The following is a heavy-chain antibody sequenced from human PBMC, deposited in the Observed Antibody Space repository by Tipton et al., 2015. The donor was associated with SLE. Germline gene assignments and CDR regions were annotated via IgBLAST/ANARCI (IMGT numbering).Heavy chain of an antibody. CDR1: GGSISSSSYY. CDR2: IYYSGST. J-gene: IGHJ4*02. CDR3: ARHGRGIAVAGRGLDY. V-gene: IGHV4-39*01. D-gene: IGHD6-19*01. Sequence: TLSLTCTVSGGSISSSSYYWGWTRQPPGKGLEWIGSIYYSGSTYYNPSLKSRVTISVDTSKNQFSLKLSSVTAADTAVYYCARHGRGIAVAGRGLDYWGQGTLVTVSS.